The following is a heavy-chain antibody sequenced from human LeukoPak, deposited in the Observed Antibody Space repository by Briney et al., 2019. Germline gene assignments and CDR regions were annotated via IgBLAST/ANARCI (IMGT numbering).Heavy chain of an antibody. CDR3: ARAGGYYDFWSGYYTSYYYYMDV. V-gene: IGHV1-46*03. Sequence: ASVKVSCKASGYTFTSYYMHWVRQAPGQGLEWMGIINPSGGSTSYAQKFQGRVTMTRDMSTSTVYMELSSLRSEDTAVYYCARAGGYYDFWSGYYTSYYYYMDVWGKGTTVTVSS. CDR1: GYTFTSYY. CDR2: INPSGGST. D-gene: IGHD3-3*01. J-gene: IGHJ6*03.